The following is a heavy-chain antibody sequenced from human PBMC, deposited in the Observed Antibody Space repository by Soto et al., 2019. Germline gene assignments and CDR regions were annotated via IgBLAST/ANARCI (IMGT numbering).Heavy chain of an antibody. CDR1: GGSFSGYY. Sequence: SETLSLTCAVYGGSFSGYYWSWIRQPPGKGLEWIGEINHSGSTNYNPSLKSRVTISVDTSKNQFSLKLSSVTAADTAVYYCAVLSRRWPQFRVFDYWGQGTLVTVSS. J-gene: IGHJ4*02. V-gene: IGHV4-34*01. CDR3: AVLSRRWPQFRVFDY. CDR2: INHSGST.